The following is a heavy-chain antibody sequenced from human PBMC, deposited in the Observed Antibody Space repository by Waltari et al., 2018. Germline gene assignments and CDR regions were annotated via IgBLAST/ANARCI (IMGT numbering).Heavy chain of an antibody. J-gene: IGHJ3*02. CDR3: ARDRYYDSSGYPLTGPPGAFDI. V-gene: IGHV4-59*11. D-gene: IGHD3-22*01. Sequence: QVQLQESGPGLVKPSETLSLTCTVSGGSISSHYWSWIRQPPGKGLEWIGYIYYSGSTNYNPSLKSRVTISVDTSKNQFSLKLSAVTAADTAVYYCARDRYYDSSGYPLTGPPGAFDIWGQGTMVTVSS. CDR2: IYYSGST. CDR1: GGSISSHY.